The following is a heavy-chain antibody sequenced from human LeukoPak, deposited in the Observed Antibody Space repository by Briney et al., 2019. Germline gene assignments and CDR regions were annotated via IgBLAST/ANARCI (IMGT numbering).Heavy chain of an antibody. V-gene: IGHV1-18*01. CDR1: GYTFTSYG. CDR2: ISAYNGNT. CDR3: ARVPAAINWFDP. Sequence: ASVKVSCTASGYTFTSYGISWVRQAPGQGLEWMGWISAYNGNTNYAQKLQGRVTMTTDTSTSTAYMELRSLRSDDTAVYYCARVPAAINWFDPWGQGTLVTVSS. J-gene: IGHJ5*02. D-gene: IGHD2-2*01.